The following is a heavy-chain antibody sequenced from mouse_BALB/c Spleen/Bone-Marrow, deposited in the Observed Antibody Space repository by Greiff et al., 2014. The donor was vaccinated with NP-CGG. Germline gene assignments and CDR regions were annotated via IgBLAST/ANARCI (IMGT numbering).Heavy chain of an antibody. V-gene: IGHV14-3*02. D-gene: IGHD1-1*01. J-gene: IGHJ3*01. CDR1: GFNIKDTY. CDR2: IDPANGNT. CDR3: AIYYYGSSGSAY. Sequence: VQLQQSGAELVKPGASVKLSCTASGFNIKDTYMHWVKLRPEQGLEWIGRIDPANGNTKYDPKFQGKATITADTSSNTAYLQLSSLTSEDTAVYYCAIYYYGSSGSAYWGQGTLVAVSA.